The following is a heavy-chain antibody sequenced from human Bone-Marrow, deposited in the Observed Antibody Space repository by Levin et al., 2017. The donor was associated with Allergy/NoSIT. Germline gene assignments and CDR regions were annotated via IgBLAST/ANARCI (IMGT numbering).Heavy chain of an antibody. V-gene: IGHV3-33*01. CDR2: IWYDGDTK. CDR3: ARWGAAAGSDDALDI. D-gene: IGHD6-13*01. J-gene: IGHJ3*02. Sequence: RGESLKISCAASGYTFSGYGMHWVRQAPGKGLEWVAVIWYDGDTKYYADSVKGRFTISRDNSKNILYLQMDSLRAEDTAVYYCARWGAAAGSDDALDIWGQGTMVTVSS. CDR1: GYTFSGYG.